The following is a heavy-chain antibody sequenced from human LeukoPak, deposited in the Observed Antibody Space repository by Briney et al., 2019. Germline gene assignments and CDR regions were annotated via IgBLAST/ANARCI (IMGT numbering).Heavy chain of an antibody. CDR3: ARDLGTPYYYYGMDV. CDR2: ISAYNGNT. V-gene: IGHV1-18*01. D-gene: IGHD7-27*01. Sequence: GASVKVSCKASGYTFTSYGISWVRQAPGQGLEWMGWISAYNGNTNYAQKLQGRVTMTTDTSTSTAYMELWSLRSDDTAVYYCARDLGTPYYYYGMDVWGQGTTVTVSS. CDR1: GYTFTSYG. J-gene: IGHJ6*02.